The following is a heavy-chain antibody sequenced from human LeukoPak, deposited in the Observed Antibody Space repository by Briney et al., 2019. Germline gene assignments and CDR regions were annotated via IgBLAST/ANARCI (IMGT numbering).Heavy chain of an antibody. D-gene: IGHD5-12*01. CDR3: AREMGLNRVATFGY. CDR2: VWYDGSNK. J-gene: IGHJ4*02. V-gene: IGHV3-33*01. CDR1: GFTFRNYG. Sequence: HPARSLRLACAAAGFTFRNYGVHSVAQAPGKGQEGGALVWYDGSNKYYAHSVQGRFIISRENSKNTLYLQMNSLRAEDTAVYYCAREMGLNRVATFGYWGQGTLVTVSS.